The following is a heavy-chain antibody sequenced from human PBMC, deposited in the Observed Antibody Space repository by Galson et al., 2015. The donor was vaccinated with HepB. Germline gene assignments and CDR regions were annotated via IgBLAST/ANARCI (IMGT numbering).Heavy chain of an antibody. CDR3: AKGNYGGYFDY. Sequence: SLRLSCAASGFTFSSYAMSWVRQGPGKGPEWVSAISDSGGSIYYADSVKGRFTISRDNSKDTLYLQMNSLRAEDTAVYYCAKGNYGGYFDYWGQGTLVTVSS. CDR1: GFTFSSYA. D-gene: IGHD4-17*01. J-gene: IGHJ4*02. CDR2: ISDSGGSI. V-gene: IGHV3-23*01.